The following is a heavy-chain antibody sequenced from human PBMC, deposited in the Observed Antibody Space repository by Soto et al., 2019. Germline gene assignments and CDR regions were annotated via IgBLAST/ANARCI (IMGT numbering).Heavy chain of an antibody. J-gene: IGHJ6*04. CDR1: GFTFSNAW. D-gene: IGHD2-15*01. CDR3: TTGSSCSGGSCYLGGGTMDV. Sequence: GGSLRLSCAASGFTFSNAWMSWVRQAPGKGLEWVGRIKSKTDGGTTDYAAPVKGRFTISRDDSKNTLYLQMNSLKTEDTAVYYCTTGSSCSGGSCYLGGGTMDVWGKGTTVTVSS. V-gene: IGHV3-15*01. CDR2: IKSKTDGGTT.